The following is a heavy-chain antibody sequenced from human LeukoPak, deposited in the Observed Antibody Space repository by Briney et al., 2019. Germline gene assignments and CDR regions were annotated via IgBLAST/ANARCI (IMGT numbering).Heavy chain of an antibody. V-gene: IGHV4-39*07. CDR3: ARQIAVVEPTDPNWFDS. Sequence: SETLSLTCTVSGGSISSSSFYWGWNRQPPGKGLEWIGSIFYSGNTYYTPSLQSRVTMSLDTSKSQFSLSLTSVTAADTAVYYCARQIAVVEPTDPNWFDSWGQGTLVTVSS. D-gene: IGHD2-21*01. J-gene: IGHJ5*01. CDR2: IFYSGNT. CDR1: GGSISSSSFY.